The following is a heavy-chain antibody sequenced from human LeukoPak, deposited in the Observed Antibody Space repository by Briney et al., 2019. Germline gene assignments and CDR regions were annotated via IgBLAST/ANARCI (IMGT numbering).Heavy chain of an antibody. CDR2: INPNSGGT. CDR1: GYTFTGYY. V-gene: IGHV1-2*02. J-gene: IGHJ4*02. CDR3: VRFDRVREGFDY. Sequence: GASVKVSCKASGYTFTGYYMHWVRQAPGQGLEWMGWINPNSGGTNYAQKFQGRVTMTRDTSISAAYMELSRLRSDDTAVYYCVRFDRVREGFDYWGQGTLVTVSS. D-gene: IGHD3-9*01.